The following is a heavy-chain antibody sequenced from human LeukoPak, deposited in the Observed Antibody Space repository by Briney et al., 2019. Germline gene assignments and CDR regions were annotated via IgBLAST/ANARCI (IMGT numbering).Heavy chain of an antibody. V-gene: IGHV5-10-1*01. CDR3: ARLLTYYYDSSGYYSGGWFDP. D-gene: IGHD3-22*01. CDR1: GYSFTSYW. CDR2: IDPSDSYT. J-gene: IGHJ5*02. Sequence: GESLKISCKGSGYSFTSYWISWVRQMPGKGLEWMGRIDPSDSYTNYSPSFQGHVTISADKSISTAYLQWSSLKASDTAMYYCARLLTYYYDSSGYYSGGWFDPWGQGTLVTVSS.